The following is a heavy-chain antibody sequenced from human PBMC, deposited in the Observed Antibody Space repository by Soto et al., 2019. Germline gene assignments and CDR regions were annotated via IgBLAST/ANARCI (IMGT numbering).Heavy chain of an antibody. D-gene: IGHD3-3*02. CDR1: GYSISSGYY. J-gene: IGHJ5*02. Sequence: SETLSLTCAVSGYSISSGYYWGWIRQPPGKGLEWIGSIYHSGSTYYNPSLKSRVTISVDTSKNQFSLKLSSVTAADTAVYYCARTFEAYWFDPWGQGTLVTVSS. CDR2: IYHSGST. V-gene: IGHV4-38-2*01. CDR3: ARTFEAYWFDP.